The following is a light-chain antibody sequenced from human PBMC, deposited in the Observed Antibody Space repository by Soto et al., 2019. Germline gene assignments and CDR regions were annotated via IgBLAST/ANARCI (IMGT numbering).Light chain of an antibody. CDR1: TSNVGNNA. CDR2: YDD. CDR3: AAWDDSLNGPL. V-gene: IGLV1-36*01. Sequence: QSALTQPPSASGTPGQRVTISCSGITSNVGNNAVNWYQQLPGKAPKLLIYYDDLLPSGVSDRFSGSKSGTSASLAISGLQSEDEADYYCAAWDDSLNGPLFGGGTKLTGL. J-gene: IGLJ2*01.